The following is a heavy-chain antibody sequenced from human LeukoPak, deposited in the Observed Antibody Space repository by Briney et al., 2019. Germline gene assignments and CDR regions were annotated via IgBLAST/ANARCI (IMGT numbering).Heavy chain of an antibody. CDR3: VKDPVDHCNGGSCPYFAY. CDR2: ISGGARST. V-gene: IGHV3-23*01. D-gene: IGHD2-15*01. Sequence: GGSLRLSCAASGFTFSSYAMSWVRQAPGRGLEWVSSISGGARSTYYADSVKGRFTISRDNSKNTLYLQMTSLRAEDTAVYYSVKDPVDHCNGGSCPYFAYWGQGTLVTVSS. CDR1: GFTFSSYA. J-gene: IGHJ4*02.